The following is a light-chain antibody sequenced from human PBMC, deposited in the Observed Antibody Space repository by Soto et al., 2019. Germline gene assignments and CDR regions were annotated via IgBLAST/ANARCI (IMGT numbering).Light chain of an antibody. CDR2: DVI. V-gene: IGLV2-11*01. CDR3: CSYAGNYIFV. J-gene: IGLJ1*01. CDR1: SSDVGGYND. Sequence: QSALTQPRSVSGSPGQSVSISCTGASSDVGGYNDVSWYQQNPGKAPKLMIFDVIKRPSGVPDRFSGYKSGNTASLTISGLQAEDEADYYCCSYAGNYIFVFGTGTKLTVL.